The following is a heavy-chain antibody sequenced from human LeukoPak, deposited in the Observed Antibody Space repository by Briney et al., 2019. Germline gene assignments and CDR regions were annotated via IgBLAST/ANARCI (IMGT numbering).Heavy chain of an antibody. Sequence: SETLSLTCNVSGGSISNSDYFWGWIRQPPGKGLEWIGNVLFSGSSNYNPSLKSRATVFVVMSKNQFFLKLGSVTAADTAVYYCARNYYYKGMDVWGQGTTVTVSS. CDR2: VLFSGSS. CDR3: ARNYYYKGMDV. CDR1: GGSISNSDYF. J-gene: IGHJ6*02. V-gene: IGHV4-61*05.